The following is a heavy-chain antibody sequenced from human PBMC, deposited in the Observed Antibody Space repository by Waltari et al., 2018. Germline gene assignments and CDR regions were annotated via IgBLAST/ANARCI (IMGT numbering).Heavy chain of an antibody. Sequence: QVQLVQSGAEVKKPGSSVKVSCKASGGTFSSYAISWVRQAPGQGLEWMGRIIHIFGTTNYAQKFQGRVTITADESTSTAYMELSSLRSEDTAVYYCARGLVGWVTPFDYWGQGTLVTVSS. CDR1: GGTFSSYA. CDR3: ARGLVGWVTPFDY. D-gene: IGHD2-21*02. V-gene: IGHV1-69*15. CDR2: IIHIFGTT. J-gene: IGHJ4*02.